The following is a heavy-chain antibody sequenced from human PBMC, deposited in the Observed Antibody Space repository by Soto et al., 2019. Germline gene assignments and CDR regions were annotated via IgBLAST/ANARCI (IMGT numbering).Heavy chain of an antibody. J-gene: IGHJ4*02. CDR3: ARDAGFFDY. Sequence: GSLRLSSAAAVVTVSSNYMSWVRQAPGKGLEWVSVIYSGGNTDYADSVKGRFTISRDNSKNTLYLQMNSLRAEDTADYYCARDAGFFDYWGQGTLVTVSS. V-gene: IGHV3-53*01. CDR2: IYSGGNT. D-gene: IGHD5-12*01. CDR1: VVTVSSNY.